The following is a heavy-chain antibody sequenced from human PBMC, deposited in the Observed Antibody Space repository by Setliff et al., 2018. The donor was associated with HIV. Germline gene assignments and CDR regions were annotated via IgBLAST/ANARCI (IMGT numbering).Heavy chain of an antibody. CDR1: GGTFSSYA. CDR2: IIPILGSA. J-gene: IGHJ6*03. CDR3: ARRAGHTNSFYDMDV. V-gene: IGHV1-69*10. D-gene: IGHD6-19*01. Sequence: SVKVSCKSSGGTFSSYAISWVRQAPAQGLEWMGGIIPILGSANYAQKFQGRVTITADKSTSTAYTELSSLRSEDTAVYYYARRAGHTNSFYDMDVWGKGTTVTVSS.